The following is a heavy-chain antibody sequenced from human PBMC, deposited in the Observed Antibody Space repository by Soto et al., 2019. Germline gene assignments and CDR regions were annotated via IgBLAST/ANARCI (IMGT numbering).Heavy chain of an antibody. D-gene: IGHD3-3*01. J-gene: IGHJ6*02. CDR2: INHSGST. CDR1: GGSFSGYY. V-gene: IGHV4-34*01. CDR3: ARRPHCDFWRVYPCNGMND. Sequence: SETLSLTCAVYGGSFSGYYWSWIRQPPRKGLEWIGEINHSGSTNYNPSLKSRVTISVDTSKNQFSLKLSSVTAADTAVYYCARRPHCDFWRVYPCNGMNDWVHGTTVTDSS.